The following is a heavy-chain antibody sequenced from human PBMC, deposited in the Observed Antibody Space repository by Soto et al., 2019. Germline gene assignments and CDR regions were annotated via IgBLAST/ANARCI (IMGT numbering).Heavy chain of an antibody. CDR2: INPNSGGT. V-gene: IGHV1-2*04. D-gene: IGHD2-2*02. J-gene: IGHJ3*02. CDR1: GYTFTGYY. Sequence: ASVKVSCKASGYTFTGYYMHWVRQAPGQGLEWMGWINPNSGGTNYAQKFQGWVTMTRDTSISTACMELRRLRSDDTAVYYCARELGRRTTGYCSSSSCYTVLAFDIWGQGTMVTVSS. CDR3: ARELGRRTTGYCSSSSCYTVLAFDI.